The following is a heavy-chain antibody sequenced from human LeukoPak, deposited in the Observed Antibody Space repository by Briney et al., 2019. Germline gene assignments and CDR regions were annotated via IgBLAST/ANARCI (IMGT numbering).Heavy chain of an antibody. CDR2: IKQDGSEK. Sequence: GGSLRLSCAASGFTFSSYAMSWVRQAPGKGLEWVANIKQDGSEKYYVDSVKGRLTISRDNAKNSLYLQMNSLRAEDTAVYYCVRDLYRIVVVPHYFDYWGQGTLVTVSS. D-gene: IGHD3-22*01. CDR3: VRDLYRIVVVPHYFDY. V-gene: IGHV3-7*01. CDR1: GFTFSSYA. J-gene: IGHJ4*02.